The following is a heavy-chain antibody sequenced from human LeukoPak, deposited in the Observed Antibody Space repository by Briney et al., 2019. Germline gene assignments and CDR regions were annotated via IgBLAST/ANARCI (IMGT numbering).Heavy chain of an antibody. J-gene: IGHJ4*02. CDR1: GFTFSSYW. CDR2: IKQDGSEK. Sequence: GGSQRLSCAASGFTFSSYWMSWVRQAPGKGLEWVANIKQDGSEKYYVDSVKGRFTISRDNAKNSLYLQMNSLRAEDTAVYYCARDMVRGEYYFDYWGQGTLVTVSS. D-gene: IGHD3-10*01. V-gene: IGHV3-7*01. CDR3: ARDMVRGEYYFDY.